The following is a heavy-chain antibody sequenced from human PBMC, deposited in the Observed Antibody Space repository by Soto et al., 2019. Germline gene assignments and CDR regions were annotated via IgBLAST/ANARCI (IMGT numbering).Heavy chain of an antibody. D-gene: IGHD4-17*01. CDR3: ARDPPSTTEVTYFDY. V-gene: IGHV3-30-3*01. Sequence: QVQLVESGGGVVQPGRSLRLSCAASGFTFSSYAMHWVRQAPGKGLEWVAVISYDGSNKYYADSVKSRFTIPRDNSKKTLYLQMNSLRAEDTAVYYCARDPPSTTEVTYFDYWGQGTLVTVSS. J-gene: IGHJ4*02. CDR2: ISYDGSNK. CDR1: GFTFSSYA.